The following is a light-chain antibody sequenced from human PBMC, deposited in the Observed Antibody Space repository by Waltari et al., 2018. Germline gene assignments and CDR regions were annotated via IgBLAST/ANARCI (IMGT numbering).Light chain of an antibody. CDR2: DAS. CDR1: QSVSSY. Sequence: EIVLTQSPATLSLSPGERATLSCRASQSVSSYLAWYQQKPGQAPRLLIYDASNRATGIPARFSGSGSGTDFTLTISSLEPEDCAVYYCQQRSNWPLTFGGGTKVEIK. J-gene: IGKJ4*01. V-gene: IGKV3-11*01. CDR3: QQRSNWPLT.